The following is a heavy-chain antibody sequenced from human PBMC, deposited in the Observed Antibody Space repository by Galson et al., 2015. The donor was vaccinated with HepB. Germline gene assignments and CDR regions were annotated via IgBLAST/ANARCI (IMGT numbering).Heavy chain of an antibody. J-gene: IGHJ4*02. D-gene: IGHD3-10*01. Sequence: SLRLSCAASGFTFSSYAMSWVRQAPGKGLEWVSAISGSGGSTYYADSVKGRFTISRDNSKNTLYLQMNSLRAEDTAVYYCARQVEVQGVIDYWGQGTLVTVSS. CDR1: GFTFSSYA. CDR2: ISGSGGST. CDR3: ARQVEVQGVIDY. V-gene: IGHV3-23*01.